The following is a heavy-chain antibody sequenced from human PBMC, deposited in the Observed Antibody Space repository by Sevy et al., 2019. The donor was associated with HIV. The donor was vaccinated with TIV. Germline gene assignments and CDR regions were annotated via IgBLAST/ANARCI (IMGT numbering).Heavy chain of an antibody. CDR1: GGSVSSGSYY. CDR2: IYYSGST. D-gene: IGHD5-18*01. J-gene: IGHJ4*02. V-gene: IGHV4-61*01. CDR3: ARVLRGYSYGHFDY. Sequence: SDTLSLTCTVSGGSVSSGSYYWSWIRQPPGKGLEWIGYIYYSGSTNYNPSLKSRVTISVDTSKNQFSLKLSSVTAADTAVYYCARVLRGYSYGHFDYWGQGTLVTVSS.